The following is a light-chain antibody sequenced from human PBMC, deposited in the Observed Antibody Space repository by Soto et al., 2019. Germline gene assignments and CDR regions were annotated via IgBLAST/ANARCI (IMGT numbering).Light chain of an antibody. Sequence: DIQMTQSPSTLSASVGDRVTITCRASQTISTWLAWYQQKPGKAPKVLISDASNLESGVPSRFSGSGSGTEFTLTISSLQADDFATYYCQQYKSYWTFGQGTKVDNK. CDR2: DAS. J-gene: IGKJ1*01. V-gene: IGKV1-5*01. CDR3: QQYKSYWT. CDR1: QTISTW.